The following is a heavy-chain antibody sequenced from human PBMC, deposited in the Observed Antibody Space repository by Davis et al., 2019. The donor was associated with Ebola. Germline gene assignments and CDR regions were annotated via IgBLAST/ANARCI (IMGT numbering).Heavy chain of an antibody. CDR3: ARSFCVGNGCYNFYDS. V-gene: IGHV4-4*02. J-gene: IGHJ4*02. Sequence: SETLSLTCAVSGGSISSTNWWSWVRQSPGRGLEWIGQIFHTGSTNYNPSLKSRVTISVDEAKNQFSLKVTSVTAADTAVYYCARSFCVGNGCYNFYDSWGQGTLVTVSS. CDR2: IFHTGST. CDR1: GGSISSTNW. D-gene: IGHD2-21*01.